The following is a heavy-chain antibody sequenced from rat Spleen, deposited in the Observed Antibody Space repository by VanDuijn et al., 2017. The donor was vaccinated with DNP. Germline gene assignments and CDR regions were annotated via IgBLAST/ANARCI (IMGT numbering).Heavy chain of an antibody. CDR3: ARTAYYALDA. Sequence: EVRLVESGGGLVQPGRSLKLSCAASGFNFNGYWMGWVRQAPGKGLEWIGEINKDSSTITYTASLKDKFTISRDNAQNSLFLQMTNLGSEDTAIYYCARTAYYALDAWGQGVMVTVSS. J-gene: IGHJ2*01. CDR2: INKDSSTI. V-gene: IGHV4-2*01. CDR1: GFNFNGYW. D-gene: IGHD1-12*01.